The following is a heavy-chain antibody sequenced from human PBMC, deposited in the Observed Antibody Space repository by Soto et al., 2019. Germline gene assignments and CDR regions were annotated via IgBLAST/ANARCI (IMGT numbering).Heavy chain of an antibody. CDR2: ISWNSGSI. CDR3: AKARGSSWAYYYYYYYMDV. J-gene: IGHJ6*03. D-gene: IGHD6-13*01. CDR1: GFTFDDYA. V-gene: IGHV3-9*01. Sequence: GGSLRLSCAASGFTFDDYAMHWVRQAPGKGLEWVSGISWNSGSIGYADSVKGRFTISRDNAKNSLYLQMNSLRAEDTALYYCAKARGSSWAYYYYYYYMDVWGKGTTVTVSS.